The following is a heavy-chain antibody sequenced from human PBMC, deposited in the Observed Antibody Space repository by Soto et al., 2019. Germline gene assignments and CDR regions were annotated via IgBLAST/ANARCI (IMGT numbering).Heavy chain of an antibody. V-gene: IGHV4-39*01. CDR2: LYYSGNT. Sequence: QLQLQESGPGLVKPTETLSLTCTVSGGSISSFNYFWGWIRQPPGKGLEWIGSLYYSGNTYYNTSRQSRVTMSVDTSKKQCTLTLRSVTAAETAVYYCARGGGSTFNWFDPWGQGTLVTVSP. J-gene: IGHJ5*02. D-gene: IGHD2-15*01. CDR3: ARGGGSTFNWFDP. CDR1: GGSISSFNYF.